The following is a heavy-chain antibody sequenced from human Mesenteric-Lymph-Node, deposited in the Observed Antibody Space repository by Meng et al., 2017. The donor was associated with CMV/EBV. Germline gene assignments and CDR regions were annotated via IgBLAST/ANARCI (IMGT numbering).Heavy chain of an antibody. CDR2: ISWNSGSI. J-gene: IGHJ5*02. D-gene: IGHD4-23*01. V-gene: IGHV3-9*01. CDR1: GFTFDDYA. CDR3: ARDDYDGFDP. Sequence: GGSLRLSCAASGFTFDDYAMHWVRQAPGKGLEWVSGISWNSGSIGYADSVKGRFTISRDNAENSLYLQMNSLRAEDTAVYYCARDDYDGFDPWGQGTLVTVSS.